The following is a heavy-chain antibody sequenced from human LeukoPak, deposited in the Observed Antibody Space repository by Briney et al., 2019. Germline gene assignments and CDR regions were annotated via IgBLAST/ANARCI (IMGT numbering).Heavy chain of an antibody. CDR3: ARHNGVVAAIDY. Sequence: SETLSLTCSVSGGSISGYYWSWIPRSPGKGLEWIGYIYYSGKTNYNPSLRSRVTISVETPKNQFSLKLSSVTAADAAVYYCARHNGVVAAIDYWGQGTLVTVSS. CDR1: GGSISGYY. V-gene: IGHV4-59*08. D-gene: IGHD2-15*01. CDR2: IYYSGKT. J-gene: IGHJ4*02.